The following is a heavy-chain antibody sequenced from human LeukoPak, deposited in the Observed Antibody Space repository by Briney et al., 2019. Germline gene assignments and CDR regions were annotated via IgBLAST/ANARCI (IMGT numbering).Heavy chain of an antibody. CDR1: GYTFTSYY. CDR3: ARGYTMIVASLSY. V-gene: IGHV1-8*02. CDR2: MNPNSGNT. J-gene: IGHJ4*02. Sequence: ASVEVSCKASGYTFTSYYMHWVRQAPGQGLEWMGWMNPNSGNTGYAQKFQGRVTMTRNTSISTAYMELSSLRSEDTAVYHCARGYTMIVASLSYWDQGTLVTVSS. D-gene: IGHD3-22*01.